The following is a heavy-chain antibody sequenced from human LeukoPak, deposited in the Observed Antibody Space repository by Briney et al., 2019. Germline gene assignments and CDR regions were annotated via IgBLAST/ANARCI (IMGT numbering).Heavy chain of an antibody. CDR3: ARDNGSEDYFDY. CDR2: AGWAGGTT. CDR1: GFNFDRYT. Sequence: PGGSLRLSCATSGFNFDRYTIHWVRQAPGKGLEWVSLAGWAGGTTFYSDSVKGRFTISRDNSKNTLYLQMNSLRAEDTAVYYCARDNGSEDYFDYWGQGTLVTVSS. V-gene: IGHV3-43*01. D-gene: IGHD3-10*01. J-gene: IGHJ4*02.